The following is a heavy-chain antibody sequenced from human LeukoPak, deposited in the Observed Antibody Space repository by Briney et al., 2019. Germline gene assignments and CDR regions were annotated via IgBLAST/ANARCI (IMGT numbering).Heavy chain of an antibody. CDR3: ATSPAMRAPPNYFQH. CDR2: IYSSGST. V-gene: IGHV3-53*01. Sequence: GGSLTLSCAASGFTVSNNFVGWVRQAPGKGLDWVSIIYSSGSTYYADSVKGRFTISRDNSKNTVFLQMSSLRADDTAMYYCATSPAMRAPPNYFQHWGQGTLVTVSS. CDR1: GFTVSNNF. J-gene: IGHJ1*01. D-gene: IGHD5-18*01.